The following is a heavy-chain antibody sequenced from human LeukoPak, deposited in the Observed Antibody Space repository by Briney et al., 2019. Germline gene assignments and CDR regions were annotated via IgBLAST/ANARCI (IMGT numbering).Heavy chain of an antibody. CDR3: ARDRYYDSSGYPDY. D-gene: IGHD3-22*01. CDR1: GYTFTNHA. J-gene: IGHJ4*02. V-gene: IGHV1-18*01. CDR2: ISAYNGNT. Sequence: ASVKVSCKASGYTFTNHAMHWVRQAPGQGLEWMGWISAYNGNTNYAQKLQGRVTMTTDTSTSTAYMELRSLRSDDTAVYYCARDRYYDSSGYPDYWGQGTLVTVSS.